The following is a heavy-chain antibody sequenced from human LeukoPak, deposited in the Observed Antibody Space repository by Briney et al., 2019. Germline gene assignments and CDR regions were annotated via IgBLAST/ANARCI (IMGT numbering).Heavy chain of an antibody. J-gene: IGHJ4*02. Sequence: PSETLSLTCAVYGGSFSGYYWSWIRQPPGKGLEWIGEINHSGSTNYNPSLKSRVTISVDTSKNQFSLRLSSVTAADTAVYYCARRLYVLRYFDWLPKPYFDYWGQGTLVTVSS. D-gene: IGHD3-9*01. CDR2: INHSGST. CDR1: GGSFSGYY. CDR3: ARRLYVLRYFDWLPKPYFDY. V-gene: IGHV4-34*01.